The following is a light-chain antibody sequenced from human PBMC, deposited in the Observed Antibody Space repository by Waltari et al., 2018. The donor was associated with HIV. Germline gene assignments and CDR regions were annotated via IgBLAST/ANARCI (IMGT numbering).Light chain of an antibody. J-gene: IGKJ5*01. Sequence: ELVLPQSPGPLSLSPGERAPLSCRASQSVNSNYLACYQQKPGQAPSLLMYVAASRATGIADRFSGSGSGTDVTLTISRLEPEDVAVYYCQQYSDSPINFGQGTRLEIK. CDR1: QSVNSNY. V-gene: IGKV3-20*01. CDR2: VAA. CDR3: QQYSDSPIN.